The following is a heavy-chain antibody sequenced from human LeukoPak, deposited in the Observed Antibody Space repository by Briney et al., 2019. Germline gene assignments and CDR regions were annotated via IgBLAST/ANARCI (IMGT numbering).Heavy chain of an antibody. CDR1: GGSISSHY. D-gene: IGHD6-13*01. Sequence: SENLSLTCTVSGGSISSHYWSWIRQPPGKGLEWIGYVSDSGSTNYNPSLKSRVTVSVDTSKDQFSLKLTSVTAADTAVYYCARTGSSWPLYYYYYMDVWGKGTTVTVSS. V-gene: IGHV4-59*11. J-gene: IGHJ6*03. CDR3: ARTGSSWPLYYYYYMDV. CDR2: VSDSGST.